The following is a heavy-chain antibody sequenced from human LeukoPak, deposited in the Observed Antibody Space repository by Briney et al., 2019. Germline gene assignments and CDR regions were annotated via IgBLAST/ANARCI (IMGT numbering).Heavy chain of an antibody. J-gene: IGHJ4*02. D-gene: IGHD4-23*01. V-gene: IGHV4-39*01. CDR1: GGSISSSSYY. Sequence: SETLSLTCTVSGGSISSSSYYWGWIRQPPGKGLEWIGSIYYSGSTYYNPSLKSRVTISVDTSKNQFSLKLSSVTAADTAVYYCARLPLGGNRYYFDYWGQGTLVTVSS. CDR2: IYYSGST. CDR3: ARLPLGGNRYYFDY.